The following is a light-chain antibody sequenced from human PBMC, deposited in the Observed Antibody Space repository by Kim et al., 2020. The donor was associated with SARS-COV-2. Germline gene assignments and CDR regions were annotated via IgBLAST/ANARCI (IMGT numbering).Light chain of an antibody. CDR2: DAS. CDR3: QVRSNWPPTLT. V-gene: IGKV3-11*02. CDR1: EGISY. J-gene: IGKJ4*01. Sequence: EVALTQSPATLSSSPGESVTLSCRASEGISYLAWYQQKLGQAPRLLIYDASQRAPGIPARFSGSGSGRDFSLSISRLEPEDFAIYYCQVRSNWPPTLTFGGGTNVEI.